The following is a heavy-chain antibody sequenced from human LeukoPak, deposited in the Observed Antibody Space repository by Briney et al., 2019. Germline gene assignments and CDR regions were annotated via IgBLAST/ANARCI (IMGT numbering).Heavy chain of an antibody. Sequence: SETLSLTCTVSGVSISGHSWSWIRRPPGKGLEWIGYVYDSGTTNYNPSLKSRITISVDTSNNQFSLKLSSVTAADTALYYCARLSGYSYTDSWGRGTLVTVSS. CDR1: GVSISGHS. CDR2: VYDSGTT. CDR3: ARLSGYSYTDS. D-gene: IGHD5-18*01. V-gene: IGHV4-59*08. J-gene: IGHJ4*02.